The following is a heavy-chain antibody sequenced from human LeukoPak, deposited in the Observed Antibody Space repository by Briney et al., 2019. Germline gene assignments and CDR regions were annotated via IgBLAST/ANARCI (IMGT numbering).Heavy chain of an antibody. J-gene: IGHJ3*02. V-gene: IGHV1-2*02. CDR1: GYTFTGYY. Sequence: ASVKVSCKASGYTFTGYYMHWVRQAPGQGLEWMGWINPNSGGTNYAQKFQGRVTMTRDTSISTAYMELSRLRSDDTAVYYCARDVNVVVPEAYRGAAFDIWGQGTMVTVSS. CDR2: INPNSGGT. CDR3: ARDVNVVVPEAYRGAAFDI. D-gene: IGHD2-2*01.